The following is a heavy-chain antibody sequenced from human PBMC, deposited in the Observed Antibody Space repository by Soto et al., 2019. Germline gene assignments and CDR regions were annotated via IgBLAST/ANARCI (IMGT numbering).Heavy chain of an antibody. Sequence: GGSLRLSCAASGFTFSSYGMHWVRQTPGKGLDWVAVISYDGSNKFYADDVKGRFSISRDNSKSTLYLQMNSLRAEETAVYYCAKEDDYTSSPNYFDYWGQGALVTVSS. V-gene: IGHV3-30*18. CDR1: GFTFSSYG. CDR3: AKEDDYTSSPNYFDY. J-gene: IGHJ4*02. D-gene: IGHD3-3*01. CDR2: ISYDGSNK.